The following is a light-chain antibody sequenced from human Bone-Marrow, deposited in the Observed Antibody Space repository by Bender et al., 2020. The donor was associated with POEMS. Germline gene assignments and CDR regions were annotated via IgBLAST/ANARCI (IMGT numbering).Light chain of an antibody. J-gene: IGLJ3*02. CDR2: GDT. CDR3: SSYTSSSTPWV. CDR1: SSSIGTDCD. Sequence: QSVLTQPPSVSGAPGQRVTISCTGSSSSIGTDCDVHWYQQLPGTVPKLLIYGDTNRPSGVPDRFSGSKSGTSASLAITGLQAEDEADYYCSSYTSSSTPWVFGGGTKLTVL. V-gene: IGLV1-40*01.